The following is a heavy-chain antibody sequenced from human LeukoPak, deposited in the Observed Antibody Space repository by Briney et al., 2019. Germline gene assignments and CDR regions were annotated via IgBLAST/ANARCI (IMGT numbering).Heavy chain of an antibody. J-gene: IGHJ5*02. V-gene: IGHV1-69*04. CDR1: GGTFSSYA. CDR2: IIPVLGIA. Sequence: SVKVSCKASGGTFSSYAISWVRQAPGQGLEWMGRIIPVLGIANYAQKFQGRVTITADKSTSTAYMELSSLRSEDTAVYYCARVAVAGLGWFDPWGQGTLVTVSS. CDR3: ARVAVAGLGWFDP. D-gene: IGHD6-19*01.